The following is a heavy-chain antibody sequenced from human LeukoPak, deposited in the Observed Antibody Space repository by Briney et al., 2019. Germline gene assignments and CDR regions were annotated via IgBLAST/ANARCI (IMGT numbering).Heavy chain of an antibody. CDR1: GFTFSNYG. CDR3: AKAYGYCTTTSCSHEEFDY. Sequence: AGGSLRLSCAAAGFTFSNYGMHWVRQAPGKGLEWVAVISYDGSNKYYADSVKGRFAISRDNSKNTLYLQMNSLRAEDTAVYYCAKAYGYCTTTSCSHEEFDYWGQATLVTVSS. D-gene: IGHD2-2*01. J-gene: IGHJ4*02. V-gene: IGHV3-30*18. CDR2: ISYDGSNK.